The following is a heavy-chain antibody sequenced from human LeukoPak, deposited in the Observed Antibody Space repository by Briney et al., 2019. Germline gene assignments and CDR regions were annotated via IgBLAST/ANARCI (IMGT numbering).Heavy chain of an antibody. Sequence: SETLSLTCTVSGGSISSSSYYWGWIRQPPGKGLEWIGSIYYSGSTYYNPSLKSRVTISVDTSKNQFSLKLSSVTAADTAVYYCARLTTGTKQYYFDYWGQGTLITVSS. CDR1: GGSISSSSYY. D-gene: IGHD4-17*01. CDR2: IYYSGST. V-gene: IGHV4-39*07. CDR3: ARLTTGTKQYYFDY. J-gene: IGHJ4*02.